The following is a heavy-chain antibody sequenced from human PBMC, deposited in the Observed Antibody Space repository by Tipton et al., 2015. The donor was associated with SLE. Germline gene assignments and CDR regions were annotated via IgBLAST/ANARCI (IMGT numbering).Heavy chain of an antibody. CDR2: INHSGST. V-gene: IGHV4-34*01. Sequence: GLVKPSETLSLTCAVFGGSFSGNYWIWIRQSPGKGLEWIGEINHSGSTNYNPSLKSRVTISVDTSKNQFSLRLSSVTAADTAVYYCAREGAPKGWWYFDLWGRGTLITVSS. CDR1: GGSFSGNY. J-gene: IGHJ2*01. CDR3: AREGAPKGWWYFDL.